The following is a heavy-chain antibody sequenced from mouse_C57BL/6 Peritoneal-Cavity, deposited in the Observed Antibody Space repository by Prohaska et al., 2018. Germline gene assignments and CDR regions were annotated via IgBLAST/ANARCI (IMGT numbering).Heavy chain of an antibody. Sequence: EVKLVESGGGLVQPGGSLSLSCAASGFTFTAYYMSWVRQPPGKALEWLGFIRNKANGYTTEYSASVKGRFTISRDNSQSILYLQMNALRAEDSATYYCASSPLGYFDYWGQGTTLTVSS. V-gene: IGHV7-3*01. J-gene: IGHJ2*01. CDR2: IRNKANGYTT. CDR1: GFTFTAYY. CDR3: ASSPLGYFDY.